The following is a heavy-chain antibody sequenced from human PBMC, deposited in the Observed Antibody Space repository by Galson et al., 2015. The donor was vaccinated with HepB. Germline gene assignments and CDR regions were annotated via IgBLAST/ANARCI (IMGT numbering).Heavy chain of an antibody. V-gene: IGHV1-2*06. CDR2: INPNSGGT. D-gene: IGHD3-3*01. J-gene: IGHJ4*02. CDR3: ARPTFSNSQYYDFWSDLDY. Sequence: SVKVSCKASGYTFTGYYMHWVRQAPGQGLEWMGRINPNSGGTNYAQKFQGRVTMTRDTSISTAYMELSRLRSDDTAVYYCARPTFSNSQYYDFWSDLDYCGQGTLVTVSS. CDR1: GYTFTGYY.